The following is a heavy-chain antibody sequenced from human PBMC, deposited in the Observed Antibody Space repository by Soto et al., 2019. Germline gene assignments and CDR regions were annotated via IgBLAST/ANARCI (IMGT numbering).Heavy chain of an antibody. D-gene: IGHD2-15*01. J-gene: IGHJ5*02. CDR2: TYYRSKWYN. V-gene: IGHV6-1*01. CDR1: GGSVSTDSAV. CDR3: AGGSEELVCSGGGCFHSWFHP. Sequence: QTLPLTCAISGGSVSTDSAVWNWIRQSPSGGLEWLGRTYYRSKWYNDYAVSVKSRITINPDTYKNQFSLQLNSVTPEDTAVYYCAGGSEELVCSGGGCFHSWFHPLDQGTLVTVSP.